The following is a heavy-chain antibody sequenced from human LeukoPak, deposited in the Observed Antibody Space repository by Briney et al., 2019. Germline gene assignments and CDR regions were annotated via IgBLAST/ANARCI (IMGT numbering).Heavy chain of an antibody. V-gene: IGHV4-59*01. D-gene: IGHD2-15*01. CDR3: ARGGRAAIDY. J-gene: IGHJ4*02. CDR1: GGSISSYY. Sequence: SETLSLTCSVSGGSISSYYWSWIRQPPGKGLEWIGYIYYSGSTNYNPSLKSRVTISVDTSKNQFSLKLSSVTAADTAVYYCARGGRAAIDYWGQGTLVTVSS. CDR2: IYYSGST.